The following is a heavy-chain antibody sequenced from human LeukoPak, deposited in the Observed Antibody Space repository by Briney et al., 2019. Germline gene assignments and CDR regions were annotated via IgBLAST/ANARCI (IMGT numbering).Heavy chain of an antibody. CDR3: AKMGYCSSTSCPPIDY. Sequence: PGGSLRLSCAASGFTFSSYSMNWVRQAPGKGLEWVSAISGSGGSTYYADSVKGRFTISRDNSKNTLYLQMNSLRAEDTAVYYCAKMGYCSSTSCPPIDYWGQGTLVTVSS. CDR1: GFTFSSYS. V-gene: IGHV3-23*01. J-gene: IGHJ4*02. D-gene: IGHD2-2*01. CDR2: ISGSGGST.